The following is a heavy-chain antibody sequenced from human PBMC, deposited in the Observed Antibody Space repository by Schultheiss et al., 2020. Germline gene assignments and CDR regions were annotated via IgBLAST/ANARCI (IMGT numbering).Heavy chain of an antibody. V-gene: IGHV4-59*01. CDR3: ARDRERLVFDY. J-gene: IGHJ4*02. Sequence: SETLSLTCTVSGGSISSYYWSWIRQPPGKGLEWIGYIYYSGSTNYNPSLKSRVTISVDTSKNQFSLKLSSVTAADTAVYYCARDRERLVFDYWGQGTLVTVSS. CDR1: GGSISSYY. CDR2: IYYSGST. D-gene: IGHD6-19*01.